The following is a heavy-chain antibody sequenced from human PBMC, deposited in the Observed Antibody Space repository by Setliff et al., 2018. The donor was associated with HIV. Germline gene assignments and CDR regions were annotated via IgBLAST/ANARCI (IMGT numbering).Heavy chain of an antibody. V-gene: IGHV3-11*04. J-gene: IGHJ4*03. Sequence: PGGSLRLSCAASGFTFSNYAMSWVRQAPGKGLEWVASISGSGATTYYADSVKGRFTISRDNAKNSLNLQMNSLRAEDTAVYYCARVRSPFYFDYWGQGTMVTVSS. CDR1: GFTFSNYA. CDR2: ISGSGATT. CDR3: ARVRSPFYFDY.